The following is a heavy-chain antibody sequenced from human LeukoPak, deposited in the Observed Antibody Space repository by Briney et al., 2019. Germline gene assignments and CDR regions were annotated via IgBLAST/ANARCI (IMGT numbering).Heavy chain of an antibody. Sequence: GGSLRLSCAASGFTFSSYAMNWVRQAPGKGLEWVSSISNSDGSTYYADFVKGRFTISRDNSKNTLHLQMNSLRAEDTAVYYCARNFMITYWGQGTLVTVSS. D-gene: IGHD3-16*01. CDR3: ARNFMITY. J-gene: IGHJ4*02. V-gene: IGHV3-23*01. CDR1: GFTFSSYA. CDR2: ISNSDGST.